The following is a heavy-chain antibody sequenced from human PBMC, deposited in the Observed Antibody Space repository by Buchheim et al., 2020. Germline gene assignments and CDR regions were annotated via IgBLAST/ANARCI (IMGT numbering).Heavy chain of an antibody. V-gene: IGHV4-61*02. CDR1: GDSISSTSYY. Sequence: QVQLQESGPGLVKPSQTLSLTCTVSGDSISSTSYYWSWIRQPAGKGLEWIGRIDISGSTNYHPPLKSRVTITLDTSKNQFSVRLTSVTAADTAVYYCARVGAVAGAGRYGMDVWGQGTT. J-gene: IGHJ6*02. CDR3: ARVGAVAGAGRYGMDV. D-gene: IGHD6-13*01. CDR2: IDISGST.